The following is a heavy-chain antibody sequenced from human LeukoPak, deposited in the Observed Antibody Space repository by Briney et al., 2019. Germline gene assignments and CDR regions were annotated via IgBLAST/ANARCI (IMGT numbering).Heavy chain of an antibody. CDR1: GYTFTGYY. CDR2: INPNSGGT. J-gene: IGHJ6*02. CDR3: ARAQKGPYYDSFYYYCYGMDV. V-gene: IGHV1-2*02. Sequence: ASVKVSCKASGYTFTGYYMHWVRQAPGQGLEWMGWINPNSGGTNYAQKFQGRVTMTRDTSISTAYMELSRLRSDDTAVYYCARAQKGPYYDSFYYYCYGMDVWGQGTTVTVSS. D-gene: IGHD3-22*01.